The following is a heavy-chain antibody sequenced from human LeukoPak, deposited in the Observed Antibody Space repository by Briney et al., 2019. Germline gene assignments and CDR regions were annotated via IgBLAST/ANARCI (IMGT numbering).Heavy chain of an antibody. D-gene: IGHD2-15*01. V-gene: IGHV3-74*01. J-gene: IGHJ3*02. CDR1: GFSFSSYW. Sequence: GGSLRLSCAASGFSFSSYWMHWVRQAPGKGLVWVARIQYDGSTTNYADSVKGRFTISRDNAKKTLYVQMNSLRAEDTAVYYCARALVAGVTLNAFDIWGQGTMVTVSS. CDR2: IQYDGSTT. CDR3: ARALVAGVTLNAFDI.